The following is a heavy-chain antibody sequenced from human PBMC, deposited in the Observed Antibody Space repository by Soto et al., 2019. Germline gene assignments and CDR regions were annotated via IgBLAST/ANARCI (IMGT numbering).Heavy chain of an antibody. CDR3: AAERAAAGMVPFDY. V-gene: IGHV1-69*13. CDR2: IIPIFGTA. CDR1: GGTFSSYA. D-gene: IGHD6-13*01. Sequence: SVKVSCKASGGTFSSYAISWVRQAPGQGLEWMGGIIPIFGTANYAQKFQGRVTITADESTSTAYMELSSLRSEDTAVYYCAAERAAAGMVPFDYWGQGTLVTVSS. J-gene: IGHJ4*02.